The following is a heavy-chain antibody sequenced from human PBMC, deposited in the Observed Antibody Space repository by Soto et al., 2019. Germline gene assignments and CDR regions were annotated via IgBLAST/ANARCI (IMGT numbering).Heavy chain of an antibody. CDR2: IKNKNDGGTT. Sequence: PGGSLRLSCAASGFTFSNAWMNWVRQAPGKGLEWVGRIKNKNDGGTTDYAAPVKGRFTISRDDSKNTLYLQMNSLKTEDTAVYYCTAYSIAAASTDDYHYVMYVCGQGTSVTVSS. J-gene: IGHJ6*02. V-gene: IGHV3-15*07. CDR1: GFTFSNAW. CDR3: TAYSIAAASTDDYHYVMYV. D-gene: IGHD6-13*01.